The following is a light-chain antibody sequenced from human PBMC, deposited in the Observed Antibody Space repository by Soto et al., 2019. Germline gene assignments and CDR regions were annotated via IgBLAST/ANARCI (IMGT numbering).Light chain of an antibody. J-gene: IGKJ1*01. V-gene: IGKV3D-20*02. CDR3: QQRSNWPPT. CDR2: DAS. Sequence: EIVLTQSPCTLSLSTGERATLSCRASQSVSSSYLAWYQQKPGQAPRLPIYDASNRATGIPARFSGSGSGTDFTLTISSLEPEDFAVYYCQQRSNWPPTFGQGTKVDIK. CDR1: QSVSSSY.